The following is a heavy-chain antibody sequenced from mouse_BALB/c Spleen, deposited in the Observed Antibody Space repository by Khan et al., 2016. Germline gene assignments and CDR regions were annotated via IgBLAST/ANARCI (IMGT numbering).Heavy chain of an antibody. Sequence: QVQLQQPGAELVKPGASVKLSCKASGYTFTSYWMHWVKQRPGQGLEWIGEINPSNGRTNCNEKFKSKATLTVDKSSSTAYMQRSSLTSEDSAVYYWARYYEGFAYWGQGTLVTGSA. D-gene: IGHD2-4*01. V-gene: IGHV1S81*02. CDR1: GYTFTSYW. J-gene: IGHJ3*01. CDR2: INPSNGRT. CDR3: ARYYEGFAY.